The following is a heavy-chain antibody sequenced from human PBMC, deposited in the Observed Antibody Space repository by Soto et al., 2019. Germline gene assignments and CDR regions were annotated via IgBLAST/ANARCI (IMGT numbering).Heavy chain of an antibody. CDR2: IYYNGNT. D-gene: IGHD6-13*01. V-gene: IGHV4-59*12. J-gene: IGHJ6*03. CDR3: ARARAAAWVKDYYYMDV. CDR1: GGSISSDF. Sequence: PSETLSLTCTVSGGSISSDFWSWIRQPPGKGLEWIGYIYYNGNTNYNPSLKTRVTISVDTSKNQFSLKLDSVTAADTAVYYCARARAAAWVKDYYYMDVWGKGTTVTVSS.